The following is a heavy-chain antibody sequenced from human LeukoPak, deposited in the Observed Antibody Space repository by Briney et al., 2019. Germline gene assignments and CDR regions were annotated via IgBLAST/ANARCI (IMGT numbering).Heavy chain of an antibody. Sequence: GASVKVSCKASGYTFTNFGISWVRQAPGQGLEWMGWISAYNGNTNYAQKVQDRVTMTTDTSTSTAYMELGSLRSDDTAVYYCARAGGWAREDYKADAFDIWGQGTMVTVSS. CDR2: ISAYNGNT. V-gene: IGHV1-18*01. CDR3: ARAGGWAREDYKADAFDI. D-gene: IGHD6-19*01. J-gene: IGHJ3*02. CDR1: GYTFTNFG.